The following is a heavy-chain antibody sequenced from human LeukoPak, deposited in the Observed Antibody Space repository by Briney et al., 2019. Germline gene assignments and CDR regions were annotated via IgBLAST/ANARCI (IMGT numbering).Heavy chain of an antibody. V-gene: IGHV4-59*01. J-gene: IGHJ4*02. CDR3: ARGPHLYFDY. D-gene: IGHD1-14*01. Sequence: KPSETLSLTCTVSGGSISSYYWSWIRQPPGKGLEWIGYIYYSGSTNYNPSLKSRVTISVGTSKNQFSLKLSSVTAADTAVYYCARGPHLYFDYWGQGTLVTVSS. CDR2: IYYSGST. CDR1: GGSISSYY.